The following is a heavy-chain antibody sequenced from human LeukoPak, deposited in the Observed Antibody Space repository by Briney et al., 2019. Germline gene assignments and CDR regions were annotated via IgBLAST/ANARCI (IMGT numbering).Heavy chain of an antibody. J-gene: IGHJ4*02. V-gene: IGHV4-59*12. CDR2: LYNSGTT. CDR3: ARLSISPTYYFDY. CDR1: GGSISTTY. Sequence: SETLSLTCTASGGSISTTYWTWIRQPPGKGLEWIGHLYNSGTTNYNPSLKSRVTISVDTSKNQFSLKLSSVTAADTAVYYCARLSISPTYYFDYWGQGTLVTVSS. D-gene: IGHD3-16*02.